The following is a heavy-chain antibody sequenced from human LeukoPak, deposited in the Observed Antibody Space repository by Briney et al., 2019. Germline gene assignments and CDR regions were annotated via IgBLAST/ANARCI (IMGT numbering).Heavy chain of an antibody. CDR3: AKAPGSGSYYNL. V-gene: IGHV3-23*01. J-gene: IGHJ5*02. CDR1: GGSISSYF. D-gene: IGHD3-10*01. Sequence: ETLSLTCTVSGGSISSYFWSWIRQPPGKGLEWVSGISGSGGSTYYADSVKGRFTISRDNSKNTLYLQMNSLRAEDTAVYFCAKAPGSGSYYNLWGQGTLVTVSS. CDR2: ISGSGGST.